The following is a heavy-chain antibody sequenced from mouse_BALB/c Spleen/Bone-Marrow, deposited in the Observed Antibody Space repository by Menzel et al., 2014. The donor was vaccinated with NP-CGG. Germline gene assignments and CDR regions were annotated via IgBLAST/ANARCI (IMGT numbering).Heavy chain of an antibody. J-gene: IGHJ4*01. D-gene: IGHD2-1*01. Sequence: DVHLVESGGGLVKPGGSLKLSCAASGFTFSSYTMSWVRQTPEKRLEWVATISSGGSYTYYPDSVKGRFTISRDNAKNTLYLQMSSLKSEDTAMYYCTRDGKGNYDYAMDYWGRGTSVTVSS. CDR2: ISSGGSYT. CDR1: GFTFSSYT. V-gene: IGHV5-6-4*01. CDR3: TRDGKGNYDYAMDY.